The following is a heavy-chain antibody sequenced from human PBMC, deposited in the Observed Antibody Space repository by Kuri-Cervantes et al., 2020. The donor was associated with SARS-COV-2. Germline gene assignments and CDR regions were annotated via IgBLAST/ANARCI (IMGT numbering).Heavy chain of an antibody. J-gene: IGHJ4*02. V-gene: IGHV4-34*01. CDR1: GGSFSGYY. CDR3: ARDIAVASGYYFDY. CDR2: IYYSGST. D-gene: IGHD6-19*01. Sequence: ESLKISCAVYGGSFSGYYWSWIRQPPGKGLEWIGSIYYSGSTNYNPSLKSRVTISVDASKDQFSLKLSSVTAADTAVYYCARDIAVASGYYFDYWGQGTLVTVSS.